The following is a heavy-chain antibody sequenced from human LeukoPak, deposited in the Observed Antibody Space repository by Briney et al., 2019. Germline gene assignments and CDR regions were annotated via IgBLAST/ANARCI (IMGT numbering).Heavy chain of an antibody. CDR2: ISGSGGST. D-gene: IGHD3-9*01. CDR1: GFTFSSYA. J-gene: IGHJ6*02. Sequence: PGGSLRLSCVASGFTFSSYAMSWVRQAPGKGLEWVSAISGSGGSTYYADSVKGRFTISRDNSKNTLYLQMNSLRAEDTAVYYCAKGLGLLSYYGMDVWGQGTTVTVSS. V-gene: IGHV3-23*01. CDR3: AKGLGLLSYYGMDV.